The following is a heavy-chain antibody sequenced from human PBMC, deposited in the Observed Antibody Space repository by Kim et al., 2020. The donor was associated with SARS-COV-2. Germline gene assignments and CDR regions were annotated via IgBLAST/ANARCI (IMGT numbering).Heavy chain of an antibody. CDR1: GGSVSSGSYY. J-gene: IGHJ4*01. CDR2: IYYSGST. CDR3: ARNGAYHDSGRLDY. Sequence: SETLSLTCTVSGGSVSSGSYYWSWIRQPPGKGLEWIGYIYYSGSTNYNPSLKSRVTISVDTSKNQFSLKLSSVTAADTAVYYCARNGAYHDSGRLDYLG. D-gene: IGHD3-22*01. V-gene: IGHV4-61*01.